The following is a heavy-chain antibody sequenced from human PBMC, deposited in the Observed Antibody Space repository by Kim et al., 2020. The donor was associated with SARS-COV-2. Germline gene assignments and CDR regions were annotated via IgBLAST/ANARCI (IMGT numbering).Heavy chain of an antibody. J-gene: IGHJ4*02. CDR2: GGTT. V-gene: IGHV3-15*01. D-gene: IGHD6-6*01. CDR3: TTDRPTDY. Sequence: GGTTDYAAPVKGRFTISRDDSKNTLYLQMNSLKTEDTAVYYCTTDRPTDYWGQGTLVTVSS.